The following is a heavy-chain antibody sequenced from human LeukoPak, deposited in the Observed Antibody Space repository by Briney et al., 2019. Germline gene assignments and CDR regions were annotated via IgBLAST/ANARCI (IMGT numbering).Heavy chain of an antibody. Sequence: SVKVSCKASGCTFSSYAISWVRQAPGQGLEWMGGIIPIFGTANYAQKFQGRVTMTADKSTSTAYMELSSLRSEDTAVYYCARDRVCSSTSCYSTPFDYWGQGTLVTVSS. CDR3: ARDRVCSSTSCYSTPFDY. V-gene: IGHV1-69*06. D-gene: IGHD2-2*01. CDR2: IIPIFGTA. CDR1: GCTFSSYA. J-gene: IGHJ4*02.